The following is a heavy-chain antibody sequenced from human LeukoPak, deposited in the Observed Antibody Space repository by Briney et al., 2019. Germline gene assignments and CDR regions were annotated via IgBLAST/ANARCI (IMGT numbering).Heavy chain of an antibody. Sequence: PSETLSLTCTVSGGSISSYYWSWIRQPPGKGLEWIGYIYTSGSTNYNPSLKSRVTISVDTSKNQFSLKLSSVTAADTAVCYCARQVPTNNWFDPWGQGTLVTVSS. D-gene: IGHD5-24*01. J-gene: IGHJ5*02. CDR1: GGSISSYY. CDR3: ARQVPTNNWFDP. CDR2: IYTSGST. V-gene: IGHV4-4*09.